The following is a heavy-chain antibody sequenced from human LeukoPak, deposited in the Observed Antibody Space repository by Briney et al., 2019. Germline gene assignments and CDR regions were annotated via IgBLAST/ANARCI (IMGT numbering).Heavy chain of an antibody. Sequence: PGGSLRLSCAASGFTVSSNYMSWVRQAPGKGLEWVSAISGSGGSTYYADSVKGRFTISRDNSKNTLYLQMNSLRAEDTAVYYCAKDFQYSSSWVPSYYFDYWGQGTLVTVSS. CDR3: AKDFQYSSSWVPSYYFDY. CDR2: ISGSGGST. J-gene: IGHJ4*02. D-gene: IGHD6-13*01. CDR1: GFTVSSNY. V-gene: IGHV3-23*01.